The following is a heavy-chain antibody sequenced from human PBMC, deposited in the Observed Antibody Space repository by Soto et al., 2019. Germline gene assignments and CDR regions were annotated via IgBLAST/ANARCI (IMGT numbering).Heavy chain of an antibody. CDR2: IYYSGNT. D-gene: IGHD2-15*01. Sequence: SSETLSLTCTVSGESISSGDHYRSWVRQSPGEGLEWIGFIYYSGNTYYNPSLKSRVSMSVDTSNNQFSLKLNSVTAADTAVYYCARDAGYCNSVSCYPYNMDVWGQGTTVTVSS. CDR1: GESISSGDHY. J-gene: IGHJ6*02. V-gene: IGHV4-30-4*01. CDR3: ARDAGYCNSVSCYPYNMDV.